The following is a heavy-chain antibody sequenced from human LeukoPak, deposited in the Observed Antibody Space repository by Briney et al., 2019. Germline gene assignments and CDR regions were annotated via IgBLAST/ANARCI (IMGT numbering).Heavy chain of an antibody. CDR2: ISGSGGST. D-gene: IGHD6-19*01. CDR1: GFTLSSYW. J-gene: IGHJ4*02. V-gene: IGHV3-23*01. Sequence: PGGSLRLSCAASGFTLSSYWMHWVRQAPGKGLEWVSAISGSGGSTYYADSVKGRFTISRDNSKNTLYLQMNSLRAEDTAVYYCAKDMAEVAVAGTDYWGQGTLVTVSS. CDR3: AKDMAEVAVAGTDY.